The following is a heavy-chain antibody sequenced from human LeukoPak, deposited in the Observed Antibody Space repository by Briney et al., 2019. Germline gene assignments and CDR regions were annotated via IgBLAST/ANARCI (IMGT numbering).Heavy chain of an antibody. CDR3: AKEGPGYYCSSTSCGPGYDY. D-gene: IGHD2-2*01. CDR2: VKNKANSYTT. V-gene: IGHV3-72*01. J-gene: IGHJ4*02. Sequence: PGGSLRLSCAASGFTFSDHYMDWVRQSPGKGLEWVGRVKNKANSYTTEYAASVKGRFTISRDDSKNSLYLQMNSLRAEDTAVYYCAKEGPGYYCSSTSCGPGYDYWGQGTLVTVSS. CDR1: GFTFSDHY.